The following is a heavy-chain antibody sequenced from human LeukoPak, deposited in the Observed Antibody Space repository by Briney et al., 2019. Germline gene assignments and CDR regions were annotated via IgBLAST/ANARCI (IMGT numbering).Heavy chain of an antibody. Sequence: SGGSLRLSCAASGFTFRSYAMSWVRQAPGKGLEWVSVIYSGGSTYYADSVKGRFTISRHNSKNTLYLQMNSLRAEDTAVYYCARDTGYSGYDYGYWGQGTLVTVSS. D-gene: IGHD5-12*01. J-gene: IGHJ4*02. V-gene: IGHV3-53*04. CDR1: GFTFRSYA. CDR2: IYSGGST. CDR3: ARDTGYSGYDYGY.